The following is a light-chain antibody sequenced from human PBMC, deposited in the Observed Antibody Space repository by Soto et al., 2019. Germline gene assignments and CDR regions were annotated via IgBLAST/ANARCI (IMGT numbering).Light chain of an antibody. J-gene: IGKJ1*01. CDR2: DAS. Sequence: EIVLTQSPATLSLSPGERATLSCRASQSVSSYLAWYQQKPGQAPRLLIYDASNRATGIPARFSGSGSGTDLTLTISSLEPEDFAVYYCQQRSNGPTFGQGTKVEIK. CDR1: QSVSSY. V-gene: IGKV3-11*01. CDR3: QQRSNGPT.